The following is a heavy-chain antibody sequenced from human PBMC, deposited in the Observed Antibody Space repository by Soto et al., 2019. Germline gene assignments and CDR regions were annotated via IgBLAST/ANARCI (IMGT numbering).Heavy chain of an antibody. Sequence: GGSRRLSCAASGSTFSSYGMHWVRQAPGKGLEWVAFIWHDGGNKFYAESVKGRFTISRDNSKNTLYLQMTSLSAEDTAMYYCARDGDVNTGFGKDYWGQGTLVTVSS. CDR1: GSTFSSYG. J-gene: IGHJ4*02. V-gene: IGHV3-33*01. CDR3: ARDGDVNTGFGKDY. D-gene: IGHD3-16*01. CDR2: IWHDGGNK.